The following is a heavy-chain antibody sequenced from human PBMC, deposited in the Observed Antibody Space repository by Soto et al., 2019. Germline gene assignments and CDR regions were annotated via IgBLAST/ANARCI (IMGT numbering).Heavy chain of an antibody. J-gene: IGHJ4*02. D-gene: IGHD3-16*01. V-gene: IGHV5-51*01. CDR2: IFPGDSDT. Sequence: GESLKSSCKAIGYTFTNYWNGWVRQTPGKGLEWMGIIFPGDSDTRYNPSFEGQVTVSADESISTAYLQWNTLKASDTAMYYCVRPNFGALTHFDFWGQGTLVTV. CDR1: GYTFTNYW. CDR3: VRPNFGALTHFDF.